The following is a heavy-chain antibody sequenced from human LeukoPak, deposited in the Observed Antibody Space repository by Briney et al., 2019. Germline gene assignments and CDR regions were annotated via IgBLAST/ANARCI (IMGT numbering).Heavy chain of an antibody. J-gene: IGHJ4*02. D-gene: IGHD2-2*02. CDR1: GYSFTSSW. CDR2: IYPGDSDT. V-gene: IGHV5-51*01. Sequence: GESLKISCKGSGYSFTSSWIGWVRQMPGKGLEGMGIIYPGDSDTRYSPSFQGQITISADKSISTAYLQWSSLKASNTAMYYCARQRVPAAIRFDYWGQGTLVTVSS. CDR3: ARQRVPAAIRFDY.